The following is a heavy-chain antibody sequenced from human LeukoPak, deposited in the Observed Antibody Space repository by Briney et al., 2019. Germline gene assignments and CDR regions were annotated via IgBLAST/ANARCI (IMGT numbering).Heavy chain of an antibody. CDR1: GYTFSTYW. D-gene: IGHD2/OR15-2a*01. Sequence: PGGSLRLSCAASGYTFSTYWMHWIRQGPGKGLVWVSRINEEGSSTSYADSVRGRFTISRDNAKNTLDLQMDSLRAEDTAVYCCTRDAFGARDCWGQGTLVTVSS. J-gene: IGHJ4*02. CDR2: INEEGSST. V-gene: IGHV3-74*01. CDR3: TRDAFGARDC.